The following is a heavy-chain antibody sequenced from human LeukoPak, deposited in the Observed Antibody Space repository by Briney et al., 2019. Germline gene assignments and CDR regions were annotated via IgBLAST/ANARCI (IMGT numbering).Heavy chain of an antibody. J-gene: IGHJ6*02. Sequence: SETLSLTCTVSGGSISSYYWSWIRQPAGKGLEWIGRIYTSGSTNFNPSLKSRVTMSVDTSKNQFSLKLSSVTAADTAVYYCARDSVVVVPAARVGYYYYGMDVWGQGTTVTVSS. V-gene: IGHV4-4*07. D-gene: IGHD2-2*01. CDR3: ARDSVVVVPAARVGYYYYGMDV. CDR2: IYTSGST. CDR1: GGSISSYY.